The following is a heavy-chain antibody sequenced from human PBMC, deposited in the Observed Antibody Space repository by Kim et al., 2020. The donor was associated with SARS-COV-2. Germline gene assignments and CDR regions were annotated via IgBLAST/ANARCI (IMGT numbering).Heavy chain of an antibody. CDR1: GFTFSSYA. CDR2: ISGSGGST. J-gene: IGHJ3*02. D-gene: IGHD2-15*01. Sequence: GGSLRLSCAASGFTFSSYAMSWVRQAPGKGLEWVSAISGSGGSTYYEDSVKGRFTISRDNSKNTLYLQMNSLRAEDTAVYYCAKLGVYGGKLLSAFDIWGQGTMVTVSS. CDR3: AKLGVYGGKLLSAFDI. V-gene: IGHV3-23*01.